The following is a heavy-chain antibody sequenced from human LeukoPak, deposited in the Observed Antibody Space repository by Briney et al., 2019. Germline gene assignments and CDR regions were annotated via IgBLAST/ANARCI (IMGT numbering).Heavy chain of an antibody. D-gene: IGHD3/OR15-3a*01. CDR3: ARAQWTAFDYYYYMDV. CDR2: INQVGSEK. Sequence: GGSLRLSCAASGFTFNSYWMTWVRQAPGKGLEWVANINQVGSEKYYVDSVKGRFTFSRDNAKDSLYLQMNGLRAEDTAIYYCARAQWTAFDYYYYMDVWGKGTTVTVSS. V-gene: IGHV3-7*01. CDR1: GFTFNSYW. J-gene: IGHJ6*03.